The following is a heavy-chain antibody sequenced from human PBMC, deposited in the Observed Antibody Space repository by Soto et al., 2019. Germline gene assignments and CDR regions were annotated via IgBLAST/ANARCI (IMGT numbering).Heavy chain of an antibody. J-gene: IGHJ6*02. Sequence: SETVSLTCTVSGGSISSGCYYWSWIRQHPGKGLEWIGYIYYSGSTYYNPSLKSRVTISVDTYKTQFSLKLSSVTAADTAVYYCARHQAGDWSSTSCSYYGMDVSGQGTTDTVSS. D-gene: IGHD2-2*01. CDR2: IYYSGST. CDR1: GGSISSGCYY. V-gene: IGHV4-31*03. CDR3: ARHQAGDWSSTSCSYYGMDV.